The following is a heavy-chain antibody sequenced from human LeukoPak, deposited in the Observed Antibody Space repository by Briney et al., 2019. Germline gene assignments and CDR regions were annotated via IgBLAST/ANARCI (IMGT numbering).Heavy chain of an antibody. CDR1: GFTFSSYG. D-gene: IGHD3-10*01. Sequence: GGSLRLSCAASGFTFSSYGMHWVRQAPGKGLEWVAVIWYGGSNKYYADSVKGRFTISRDNSKNTLYLQMNSLRAEDTAVYYCARPMVRGVIHAPPDYWGQGTLVTVSS. CDR2: IWYGGSNK. CDR3: ARPMVRGVIHAPPDY. V-gene: IGHV3-33*01. J-gene: IGHJ4*02.